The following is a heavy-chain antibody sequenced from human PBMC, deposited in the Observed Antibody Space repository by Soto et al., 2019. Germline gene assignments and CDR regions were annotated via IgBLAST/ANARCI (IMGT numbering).Heavy chain of an antibody. CDR3: ARGGVIAAAGGYYGMDV. D-gene: IGHD6-13*01. V-gene: IGHV1-46*01. J-gene: IGHJ6*02. CDR1: GYTFTSYY. CDR2: INPSGGST. Sequence: ASVKVSCKASGYTFTSYYMHWVRQAPGQGLEWMGIINPSGGSTSYAQKFQGRVTMTRDTSTSTVYMELSSLRSEDTAVYYCARGGVIAAAGGYYGMDVWGQGTTVTVSS.